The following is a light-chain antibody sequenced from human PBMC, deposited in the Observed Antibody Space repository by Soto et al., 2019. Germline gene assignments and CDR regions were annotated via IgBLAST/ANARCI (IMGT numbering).Light chain of an antibody. CDR1: QSISSW. J-gene: IGKJ1*01. V-gene: IGKV1-5*01. CDR3: QQYNSYSST. CDR2: DAS. Sequence: DIQMTQSPSTLSASVGDRVTITCRASQSISSWLAWYQQKPGKAPKLLIYDASSLESGVPSRFSGSGSGTEFTLPISTLQPDDFATYYCQQYNSYSSTFGQGTKVDIE.